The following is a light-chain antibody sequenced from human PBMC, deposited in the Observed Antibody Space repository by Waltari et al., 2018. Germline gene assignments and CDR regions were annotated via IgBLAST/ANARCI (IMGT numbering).Light chain of an antibody. CDR3: LQRSAWPYT. V-gene: IGKV3-11*01. Sequence: EIVLTQSPATLPLSPGEGATLSCRASQSVSTYLAWYQQKPGQAPRLLIYDASNRAPGIPARFSASGSGTDFTLTISSLEPGDFAVYYCLQRSAWPYTFGQGTKLEIK. CDR1: QSVSTY. CDR2: DAS. J-gene: IGKJ2*01.